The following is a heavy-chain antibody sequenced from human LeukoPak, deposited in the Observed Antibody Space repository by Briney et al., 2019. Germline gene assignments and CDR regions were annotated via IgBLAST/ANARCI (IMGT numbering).Heavy chain of an antibody. CDR2: IYYSGST. D-gene: IGHD6-13*01. CDR1: GVSISSYY. J-gene: IGHJ5*02. CDR3: ARSIAAAAPRFDP. Sequence: KPSETLSLTCSVSGVSISSYYWSWIRQPPGKGLEWIGYIYYSGSTNYNPSLKSRVTISVDTSKNQFSLKLSSVTAADTAVYYCARSIAAAAPRFDPWGQGTLVTVSS. V-gene: IGHV4-59*01.